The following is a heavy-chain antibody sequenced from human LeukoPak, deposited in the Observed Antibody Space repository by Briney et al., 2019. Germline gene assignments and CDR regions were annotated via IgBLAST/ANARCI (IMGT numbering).Heavy chain of an antibody. V-gene: IGHV3-11*01. CDR3: ARDMSSSSRPFTTDV. CDR2: ISSSGSTI. J-gene: IGHJ6*04. D-gene: IGHD6-6*01. Sequence: GGSLRLSCAASGFTFSDYYMSWIRQAPGKGLEWVSYISSSGSTIYYADSVKGRFTISRDNAKNSLYLQMNSLRAEDTAVYYCARDMSSSSRPFTTDVWGKGTTVTVSS. CDR1: GFTFSDYY.